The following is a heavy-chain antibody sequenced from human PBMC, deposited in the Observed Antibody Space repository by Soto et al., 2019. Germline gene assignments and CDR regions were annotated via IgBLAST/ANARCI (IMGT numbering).Heavy chain of an antibody. CDR1: GFTFITQA. J-gene: IGHJ4*02. CDR3: AKQLAQNFDY. Sequence: HPAWSQRLCCATSGFTFITQAMSRVRQAPGKGLEWVSSISSGSVSSTNYAGSVAGRFTISRDNSKDTLYLQMNSLRAEDTAIYYCAKQLAQNFDYWGQGTLVTVSS. D-gene: IGHD6-13*01. CDR2: ISSGSVSST. V-gene: IGHV3-23*01.